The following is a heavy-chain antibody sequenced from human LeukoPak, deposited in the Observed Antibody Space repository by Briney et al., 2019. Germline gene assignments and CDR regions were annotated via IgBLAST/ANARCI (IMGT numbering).Heavy chain of an antibody. Sequence: ASLKVSCKASGYTFTSYGISWVRQAPGQGLEWMGGIIPIFGTANYAQKFQGRVTIATDESTSTAYMELSSLRSEDTAVYYCATRRQQRTYYYDSSDEYYFDYWGQGTLVTVSS. CDR3: ATRRQQRTYYYDSSDEYYFDY. V-gene: IGHV1-69*05. J-gene: IGHJ4*02. CDR2: IIPIFGTA. CDR1: GYTFTSYG. D-gene: IGHD3-22*01.